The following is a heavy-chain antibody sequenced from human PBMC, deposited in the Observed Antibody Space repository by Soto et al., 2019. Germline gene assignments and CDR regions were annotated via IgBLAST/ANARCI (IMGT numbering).Heavy chain of an antibody. Sequence: GGSLRLSCAVSGFSFGNYWMSWVRQAPGKGLEWLASIKEDGSERYYLDSVKGRFTITRDNAKDSLSLQMNSLRGEDTAFYYCARDVGPVTIFGEALSGYFDFWGQGTLVTVSS. D-gene: IGHD3-3*01. J-gene: IGHJ4*02. CDR3: ARDVGPVTIFGEALSGYFDF. CDR2: IKEDGSER. CDR1: GFSFGNYW. V-gene: IGHV3-7*03.